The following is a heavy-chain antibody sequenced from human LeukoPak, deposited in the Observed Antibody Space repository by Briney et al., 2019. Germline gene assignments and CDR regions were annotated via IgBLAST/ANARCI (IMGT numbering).Heavy chain of an antibody. CDR1: GYTFTGYY. D-gene: IGHD3-10*01. CDR3: ANKRALRENYCGSGSRYYYYMDV. CDR2: ISAYNGHT. J-gene: IGHJ6*03. Sequence: GASVKVSCKASGYTFTGYYMHWVRQAPGQGLEWMGWISAYNGHTNYAQKLQGRVTMTTDTSTNTAYMEVRSLRSDDTAVYYCANKRALRENYCGSGSRYYYYMDVWGKGTTVTVSS. V-gene: IGHV1-18*04.